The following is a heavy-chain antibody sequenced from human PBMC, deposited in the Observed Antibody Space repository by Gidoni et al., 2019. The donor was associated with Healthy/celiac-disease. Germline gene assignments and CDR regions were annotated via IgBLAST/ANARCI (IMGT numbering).Heavy chain of an antibody. Sequence: QVQLQESGPGLVKPSETLSLTSTGSGGSVSSGDYYWSWIRQPPGKGLEWIGYIYYSGGTYYNPSLKSRVTISVDTSMNQFSLKLSSVTAADTAVYYCARDFGGTSCDDYWGQGTLVTVSS. D-gene: IGHD2-15*01. CDR2: IYYSGGT. CDR1: GGSVSSGDYY. CDR3: ARDFGGTSCDDY. J-gene: IGHJ4*02. V-gene: IGHV4-30-4*01.